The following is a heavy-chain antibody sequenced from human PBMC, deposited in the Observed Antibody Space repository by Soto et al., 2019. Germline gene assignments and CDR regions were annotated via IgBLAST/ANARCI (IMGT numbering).Heavy chain of an antibody. D-gene: IGHD1-26*01. Sequence: GGSLRLSCTASGFTFSSYGMHWVRQAQGKGLEWVAVIWYDGSNKYYADSVKGRFTISRDNSKNTLYLQMNSLRAEDTAVYYCARDSGSYYGSNFDYWGQGTLVTVSS. J-gene: IGHJ4*02. CDR3: ARDSGSYYGSNFDY. V-gene: IGHV3-33*01. CDR2: IWYDGSNK. CDR1: GFTFSSYG.